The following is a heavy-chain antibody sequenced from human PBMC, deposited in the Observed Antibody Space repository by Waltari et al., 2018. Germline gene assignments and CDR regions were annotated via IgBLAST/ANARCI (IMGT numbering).Heavy chain of an antibody. V-gene: IGHV3-64*01. D-gene: IGHD6-13*01. CDR1: GFTFSSYA. Sequence: EVQLVESGGGLVQPGGSLRLSCAASGFTFSSYAMHWVRQAPGKGLEFSAISSNGGSTYYTNSVKGRFTISRDNSKNTLYLQMGSLRAEDMAVYYCAREEIAAAGWGAEYFQHWGQGTLVTVSS. CDR2: ISSNGGST. CDR3: AREEIAAAGWGAEYFQH. J-gene: IGHJ1*01.